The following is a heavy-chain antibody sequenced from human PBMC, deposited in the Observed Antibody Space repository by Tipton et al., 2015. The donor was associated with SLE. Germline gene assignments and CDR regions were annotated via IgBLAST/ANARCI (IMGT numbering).Heavy chain of an antibody. D-gene: IGHD6-6*01. J-gene: IGHJ4*02. CDR3: VRDGRYTTSSFDY. CDR2: ISAYNGNT. V-gene: IGHV1-18*01. CDR1: GYTFTSYG. Sequence: VQLVQSGGEVKKPGASVKVSCKASGYTFTSYGISWVRQAPGQGLEWMGWISAYNGNTHYAQKFQGRLTMTTDTSTSTAYMELRSLRSDDAAVYYCVRDGRYTTSSFDYWGQGTLVTVSS.